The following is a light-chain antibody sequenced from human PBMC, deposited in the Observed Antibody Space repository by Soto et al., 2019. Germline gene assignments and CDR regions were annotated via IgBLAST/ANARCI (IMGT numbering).Light chain of an antibody. CDR1: QSVSIY. J-gene: IGKJ1*01. V-gene: IGKV3-11*01. CDR2: QTS. CDR3: HQRQSWPRT. Sequence: EIVLTQSPATLSLSPGERATLSCRASQSVSIYLAWYQQKPGQAPRLLIYQTSIRAAGIPARFSASGTGTDFTLTISDVQPEDFAVYYCHQRQSWPRTFGQGTKVDIK.